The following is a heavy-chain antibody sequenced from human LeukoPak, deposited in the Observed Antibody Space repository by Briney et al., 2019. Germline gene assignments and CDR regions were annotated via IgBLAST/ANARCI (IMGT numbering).Heavy chain of an antibody. CDR2: IIPIFGTA. V-gene: IGHV1-69*05. D-gene: IGHD6-6*01. CDR3: ARDGLAARPDYYYYYMDV. J-gene: IGHJ6*03. Sequence: SVKVSCKASGGTFSSYAISWVRQAPGQGLEWMRGIIPIFGTANYAQKFQGRVTITTDESTSTAYMELSSLRSEDTAVYYCARDGLAARPDYYYYYMDVWGKGTTVTVSS. CDR1: GGTFSSYA.